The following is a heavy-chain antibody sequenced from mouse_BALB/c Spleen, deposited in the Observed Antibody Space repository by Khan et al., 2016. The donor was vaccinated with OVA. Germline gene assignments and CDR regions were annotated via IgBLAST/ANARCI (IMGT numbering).Heavy chain of an antibody. CDR1: GYTFTSYW. Sequence: LQQPGSELVRPGASFPLSCPSSGYTFTSYWMHWVKQRPGQGLEWIGDIYPGSGSTNYDEKFKSKATLTVDTSSSTAYMQLSSLTSEDSAVYYCTRWSYWFAYWGQGTLVTVSA. J-gene: IGHJ3*01. V-gene: IGHV1S22*01. D-gene: IGHD2-12*01. CDR2: IYPGSGST. CDR3: TRWSYWFAY.